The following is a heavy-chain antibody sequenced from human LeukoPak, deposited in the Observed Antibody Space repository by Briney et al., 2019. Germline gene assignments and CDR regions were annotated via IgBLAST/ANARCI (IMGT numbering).Heavy chain of an antibody. V-gene: IGHV3-23*01. Sequence: GGSLRLSCAASGFTFSSYAMSWVRQAPGKGLEWVSAISGSGGSTYYADSVKGRFTISRDNSKNTLYLQMNGLRAEDTAVYYCAKDLQITMIVVDTFDYWGQGTLVTVSS. CDR3: AKDLQITMIVVDTFDY. CDR1: GFTFSSYA. J-gene: IGHJ4*02. CDR2: ISGSGGST. D-gene: IGHD3-22*01.